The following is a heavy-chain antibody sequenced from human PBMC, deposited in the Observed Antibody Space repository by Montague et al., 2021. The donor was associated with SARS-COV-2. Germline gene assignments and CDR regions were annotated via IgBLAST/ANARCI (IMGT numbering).Heavy chain of an antibody. D-gene: IGHD3-10*01. V-gene: IGHV3-66*02. CDR3: ARDQRRYGSGSYYGPHYYYYGMDV. Sequence: SLRLSCAASGFTVSSNYMSWVRQAPGKGLEWVSVIYSGGSTYYADSVKGRCTIARDNSKNKLYLQMNSLRAEDTAVYYCARDQRRYGSGSYYGPHYYYYGMDVWGQGTTVTVSS. CDR2: IYSGGST. J-gene: IGHJ6*02. CDR1: GFTVSSNY.